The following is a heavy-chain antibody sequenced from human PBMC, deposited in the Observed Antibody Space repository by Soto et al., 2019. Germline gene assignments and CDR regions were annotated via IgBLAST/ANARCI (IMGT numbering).Heavy chain of an antibody. J-gene: IGHJ5*02. D-gene: IGHD6-6*01. CDR3: ARGPIIAARKNWFDP. Sequence: SETLSLTCAVYGGSFSCYYWSWIRQPPGKGLEWIGEINHSGSTNYNPSLKSRVTISVDTSKSQFSLKLSSVTAADTAVYYCARGPIIAARKNWFDPWGQGTLVTVSS. CDR2: INHSGST. CDR1: GGSFSCYY. V-gene: IGHV4-34*01.